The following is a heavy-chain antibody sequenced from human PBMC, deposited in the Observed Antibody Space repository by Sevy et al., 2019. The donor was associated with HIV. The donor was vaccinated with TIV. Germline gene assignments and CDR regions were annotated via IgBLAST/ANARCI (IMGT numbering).Heavy chain of an antibody. Sequence: SETLSLICTVSGGSISGSNYYWGWIRQPPGEGLEWIGSIDFSGSAYNNPSLNSRVTISVDTSKNQFSLRLSSVTAADTAVYYCARQDIIVSSSPRSETLHYWGQGTSVTVSS. CDR3: ARQDIIVSSSPRSETLHY. D-gene: IGHD2-2*01. CDR2: IDFSGSA. V-gene: IGHV4-39*01. J-gene: IGHJ4*02. CDR1: GGSISGSNYY.